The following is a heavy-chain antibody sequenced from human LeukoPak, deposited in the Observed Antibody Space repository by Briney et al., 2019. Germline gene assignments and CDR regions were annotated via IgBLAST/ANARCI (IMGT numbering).Heavy chain of an antibody. D-gene: IGHD4-17*01. J-gene: IGHJ4*02. Sequence: PGSSLRLSCAASGFTFDDYAMHWVRHAPGKGLEGVSGLCWNSGSIGYADSVKGRFTISRDNAKNSLYLQKNSLRAGDMAFDYSAEDSGGDYVAYDVDFEGQGTVVTVSS. V-gene: IGHV3-9*03. CDR2: LCWNSGSI. CDR3: AEDSGGDYVAYDVDF. CDR1: GFTFDDYA.